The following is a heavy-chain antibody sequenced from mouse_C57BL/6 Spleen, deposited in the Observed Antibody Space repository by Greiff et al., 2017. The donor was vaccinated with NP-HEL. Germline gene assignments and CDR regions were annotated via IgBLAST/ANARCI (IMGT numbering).Heavy chain of an antibody. CDR2: ISDGGSYT. CDR1: GFTFSSYA. D-gene: IGHD1-1*01. V-gene: IGHV5-4*03. Sequence: EVKVVESGGGLVKPGGSLKLSCAASGFTFSSYAMSWVRQTPEKRLEWVATISDGGSYTYYPDNVKGRFTISRDNAKNNLYLQMSHLKSEDTAMYYCARGGYGSRYYFDDWGKGTTLTVSS. CDR3: ARGGYGSRYYFDD. J-gene: IGHJ2*01.